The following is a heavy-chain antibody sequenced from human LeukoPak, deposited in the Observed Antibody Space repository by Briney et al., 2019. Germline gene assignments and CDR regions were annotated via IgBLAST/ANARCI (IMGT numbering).Heavy chain of an antibody. CDR3: ARARGPWGSSSSQLQH. CDR2: IYYSGST. CDR1: GGSISSSSYY. J-gene: IGHJ1*01. Sequence: SETLSLTCTVSGGSISSSSYYWGWIRQPPGKGLEWIGSIYYSGSTYYNPSLKSRVTISVDTSKNQFSLKLSSVTAADTAVYYCARARGPWGSSSSQLQHWGQGTLVTVSS. D-gene: IGHD6-13*01. V-gene: IGHV4-39*07.